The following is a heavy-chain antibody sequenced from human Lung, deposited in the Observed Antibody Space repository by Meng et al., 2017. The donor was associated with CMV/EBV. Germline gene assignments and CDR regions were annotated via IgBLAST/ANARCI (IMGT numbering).Heavy chain of an antibody. V-gene: IGHV3-48*04. Sequence: ETLSLTCAASGFTFNTYSMTWVRQAPGKGLEWVSYISSSGTTIHYADSVKGRFTISRDNGKNSLYLQMNSLRAEDTALYYCARGMSIAAPRFFVYWGQGDXVTVDS. CDR1: GFTFNTYS. D-gene: IGHD6-6*01. CDR3: ARGMSIAAPRFFVY. CDR2: ISSSGTTI. J-gene: IGHJ4*02.